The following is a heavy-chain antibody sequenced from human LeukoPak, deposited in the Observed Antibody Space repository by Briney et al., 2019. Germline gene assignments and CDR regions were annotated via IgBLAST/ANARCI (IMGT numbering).Heavy chain of an antibody. J-gene: IGHJ6*02. CDR2: INKDGRAT. CDR3: ATWAFYHSLDV. D-gene: IGHD1-26*01. CDR1: GFTFDAYA. Sequence: GGSLRLSCEASGFTFDAYAMHWVRQAPGKGLEWVSLINKDGRATYYADSVKGRFTISRDDSKNSLYLQMNSLRSEDTALYYCATWAFYHSLDVWGQGTTVTVSS. V-gene: IGHV3-43*02.